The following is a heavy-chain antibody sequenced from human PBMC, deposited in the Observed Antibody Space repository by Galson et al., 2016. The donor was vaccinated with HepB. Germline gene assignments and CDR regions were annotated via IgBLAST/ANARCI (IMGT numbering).Heavy chain of an antibody. Sequence: SLRLSCAASGFTFSSYGMHWVRQAPGKGLEWVSVISYDENNKYYADSVKGRFTISRDNSKNTLYLQMYALRVEETAVYYCANLIAAAGIRYPWLYAMDAWGQGTTVTVSS. D-gene: IGHD6-13*01. CDR3: ANLIAAAGIRYPWLYAMDA. J-gene: IGHJ6*02. CDR1: GFTFSSYG. V-gene: IGHV3-30*18. CDR2: ISYDENNK.